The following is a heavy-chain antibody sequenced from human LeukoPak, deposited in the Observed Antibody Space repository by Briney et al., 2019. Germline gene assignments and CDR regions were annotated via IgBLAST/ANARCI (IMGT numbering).Heavy chain of an antibody. CDR1: GFTFSSYS. J-gene: IGHJ4*02. V-gene: IGHV3-48*02. Sequence: PGRSLRLSCAASGFTFSSYSMNWVRQAPGKGLEWLSFIYSSGYTSFYADSVKGRFTISRDNAKNSLYLQMNSLRDEDTAVYYCARETPHFDCWGQGTLVTVSS. CDR3: ARETPHFDC. CDR2: IYSSGYTS.